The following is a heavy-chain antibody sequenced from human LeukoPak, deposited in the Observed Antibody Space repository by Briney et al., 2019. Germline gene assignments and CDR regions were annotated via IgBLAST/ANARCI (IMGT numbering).Heavy chain of an antibody. CDR3: SKGEMIRGVHKAYYYYMDV. D-gene: IGHD3-10*01. CDR1: GFTFSNYI. V-gene: IGHV3-30*04. J-gene: IGHJ6*03. Sequence: GGSLRLSCAASGFTFSNYIMHWVRQAPGKGLDWVAVIIENGSNQYYADSVKGRFTISRDNSKNTLFLQMNSLRAEDTAVYYCSKGEMIRGVHKAYYYYMDVWGKGTTVTVSS. CDR2: IIENGSNQ.